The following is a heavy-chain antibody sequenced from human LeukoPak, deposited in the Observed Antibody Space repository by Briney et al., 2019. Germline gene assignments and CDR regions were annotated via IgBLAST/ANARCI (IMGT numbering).Heavy chain of an antibody. J-gene: IGHJ6*03. Sequence: PSETLSLTCTVSGGSISSYYWSWIRQPPGKGLEWIGYIYYSGSTNYNPSLKSRVTISVDTSKNQFSLKLSSVTAADTAVYYCARPPPRARGSGWFNYYYMDVWGKGTTVTVSS. D-gene: IGHD6-19*01. CDR2: IYYSGST. CDR3: ARPPPRARGSGWFNYYYMDV. V-gene: IGHV4-59*01. CDR1: GGSISSYY.